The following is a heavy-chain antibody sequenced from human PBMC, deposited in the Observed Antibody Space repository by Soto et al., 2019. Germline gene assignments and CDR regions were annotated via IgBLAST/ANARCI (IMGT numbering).Heavy chain of an antibody. D-gene: IGHD2-2*01. V-gene: IGHV4-4*07. CDR1: GASISSYF. CDR2: ISTSGTT. Sequence: SETLSLTCTVSGASISSYFWTWIRQPAGKGLDWIGHISTSGTTNYNPSLKSRVTMSVDTSKNHFSLNLSSVTAADTAVYYCAILIGKYQLQFFDYWGQGTLVTVSS. CDR3: AILIGKYQLQFFDY. J-gene: IGHJ4*02.